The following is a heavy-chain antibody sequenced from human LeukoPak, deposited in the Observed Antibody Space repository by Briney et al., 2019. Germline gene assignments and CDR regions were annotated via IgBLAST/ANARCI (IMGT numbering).Heavy chain of an antibody. CDR2: VFDSGSA. J-gene: IGHJ2*01. CDR3: VRGAYWYFDL. Sequence: SETLSLTCTVSGGSISGYYWSWIRQPPGKRLEYIGYVFDSGSANYHPSLKSRVTISKDTSKNQFSLKLTSVTAADTAVYYCVRGAYWYFDLWGRGTLVTVSS. V-gene: IGHV4-59*01. CDR1: GGSISGYY.